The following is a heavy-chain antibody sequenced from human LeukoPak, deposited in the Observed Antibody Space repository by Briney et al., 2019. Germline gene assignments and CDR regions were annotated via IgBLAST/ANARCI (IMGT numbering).Heavy chain of an antibody. CDR2: IYYSGST. Sequence: SQTLSLTCTVSGGSISSSSYYWGWIRQPPGKGLEWIGSIYYSGSTYYNPSLKSRVTISVDTSTNQFSLKLSSVTAADTAVYYCAVVIAADDAFDIWGQGTMVTVSS. J-gene: IGHJ3*02. D-gene: IGHD6-13*01. CDR1: GGSISSSSYY. CDR3: AVVIAADDAFDI. V-gene: IGHV4-39*07.